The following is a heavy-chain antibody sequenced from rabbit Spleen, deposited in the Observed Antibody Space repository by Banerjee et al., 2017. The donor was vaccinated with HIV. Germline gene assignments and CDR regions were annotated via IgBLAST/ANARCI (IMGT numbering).Heavy chain of an antibody. CDR1: GFTLSRYY. Sequence: QLEESAGGLVQPGGSLKLSGKASGFTLSRYYMNWVRQAPGKGLEWIGYIDPVFGVAYYANWVNGRFSISRENAQNTVFLQMTSLTAADTATYFCARDGVGGSYFALWGPGTLVTVS. CDR3: ARDGVGGSYFAL. V-gene: IGHV1S7*01. D-gene: IGHD8-1*01. CDR2: IDPVFGVA. J-gene: IGHJ4*01.